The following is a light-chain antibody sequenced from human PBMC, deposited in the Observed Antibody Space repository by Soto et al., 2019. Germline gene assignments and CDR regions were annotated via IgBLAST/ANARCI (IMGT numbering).Light chain of an antibody. V-gene: IGLV1-40*01. Sequence: QSVLTQPPSVSGAPGQRVTISCTGSSSNIGAGYDVHWYQQLPGAAPKLLIYGSTNRPSGVPDRFSGSKSGTSATLAITGLQAEDEADYYCQCYDSSKYVVFGGGTKLTVL. CDR1: SSNIGAGYD. J-gene: IGLJ2*01. CDR3: QCYDSSKYVV. CDR2: GST.